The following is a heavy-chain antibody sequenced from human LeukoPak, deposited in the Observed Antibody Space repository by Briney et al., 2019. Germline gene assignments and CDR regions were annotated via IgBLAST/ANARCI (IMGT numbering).Heavy chain of an antibody. CDR3: ARGPPPDFDY. CDR2: IYYSGST. V-gene: IGHV4-39*07. CDR1: GGSISSSSYY. J-gene: IGHJ4*02. Sequence: SETLSLTCTVSGGSISSSSYYWGWIRRPPGKGLEWIGSIYYSGSTYYNPSLKSRVTLSVDTSKNQFSLKLSSVTAADTAVYYCARGPPPDFDYWGRGTLVTVSS.